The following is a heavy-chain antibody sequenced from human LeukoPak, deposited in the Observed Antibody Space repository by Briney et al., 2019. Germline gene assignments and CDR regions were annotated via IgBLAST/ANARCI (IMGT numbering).Heavy chain of an antibody. J-gene: IGHJ6*03. Sequence: PSETLSLTCTVSGGSISSGSYYWSWIRQPAGKGLEWIGRIYTSGSTNYNPSLESRVTMSVDTSKKQFSLKLSSVTAADTAVYYCARVRGSSGSYEYYHYMDVWGKGTTVTISS. CDR3: ARVRGSSGSYEYYHYMDV. D-gene: IGHD1-26*01. V-gene: IGHV4-61*02. CDR2: IYTSGST. CDR1: GGSISSGSYY.